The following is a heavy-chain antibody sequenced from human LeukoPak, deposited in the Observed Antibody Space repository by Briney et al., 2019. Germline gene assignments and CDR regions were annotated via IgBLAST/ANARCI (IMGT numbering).Heavy chain of an antibody. CDR2: IYYSGST. CDR3: ARGRGFYTGDAFDI. D-gene: IGHD7-27*01. Sequence: PSETLSLTCTVSGGSISSSSYYWSWIRQPPGKGLEWIGSIYYSGSTNYNPSLKSRVTISVDTSKNQFSLKLSSVTAADTAVYYCARGRGFYTGDAFDIWGQGTMVTVSS. V-gene: IGHV4-39*07. CDR1: GGSISSSSYY. J-gene: IGHJ3*02.